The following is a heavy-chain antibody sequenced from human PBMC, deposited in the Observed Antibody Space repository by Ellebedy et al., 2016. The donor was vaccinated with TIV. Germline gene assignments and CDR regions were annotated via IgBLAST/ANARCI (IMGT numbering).Heavy chain of an antibody. CDR1: GFTFSNAW. V-gene: IGHV3-15*01. D-gene: IGHD6-13*01. CDR3: ARGRIAAAGVFDP. Sequence: GESLKISXAASGFTFSNAWMSWVRQAPGKGLEWVGRIKSKTDGGTTDYAAPVKGRFTISRDNSKNTLYLQMNSLRAEDTAVYYCARGRIAAAGVFDPWGQGTLVTVSS. J-gene: IGHJ5*02. CDR2: IKSKTDGGTT.